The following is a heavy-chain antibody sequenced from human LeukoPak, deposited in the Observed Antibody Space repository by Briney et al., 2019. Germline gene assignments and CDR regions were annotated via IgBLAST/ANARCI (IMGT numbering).Heavy chain of an antibody. CDR2: INDSGII. J-gene: IGHJ4*02. V-gene: IGHV4-34*01. CDR1: GGSFSGYY. Sequence: SETLSLTCAVYGGSFSGYYCTWIRQPPGKGLELIGEINDSGIINYNPTLKSRVTISVDTPKNQFSLKLTSVTAAATAVYYCARGRRWWGQGTLVTVSS. D-gene: IGHD5-24*01. CDR3: ARGRRW.